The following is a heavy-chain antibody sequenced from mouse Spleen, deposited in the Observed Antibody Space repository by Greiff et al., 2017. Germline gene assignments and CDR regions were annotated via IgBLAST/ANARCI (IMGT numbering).Heavy chain of an antibody. Sequence: EVMLVESGAGLVKLGGSLKLSCAASGFTFSSYAMSWVRQTPEKRLEWVATISSGGGNTYYTDSVKGRFTISRDNAKNTLYLQLGSLKSEDTAMYYCARQSLTTFDYWGQGTTLTVSS. CDR2: ISSGGGNT. J-gene: IGHJ2*01. CDR1: GFTFSSYA. CDR3: ARQSLTTFDY. V-gene: IGHV5-9*01. D-gene: IGHD1-1*01.